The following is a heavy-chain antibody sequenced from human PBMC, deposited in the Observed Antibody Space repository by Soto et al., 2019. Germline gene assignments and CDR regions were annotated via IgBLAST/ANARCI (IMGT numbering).Heavy chain of an antibody. V-gene: IGHV3-30*18. D-gene: IGHD5-12*01. J-gene: IGHJ4*02. Sequence: GGSLTLSCAASGFTFSSYGMHWVRQAPGKGLEWVAVISYDGSNKYYADSVKGRFTISRDNSKNTLYLQMNSLRAEDTAVYYCAKLPMATKEFDYWGQGTLVTVYS. CDR2: ISYDGSNK. CDR1: GFTFSSYG. CDR3: AKLPMATKEFDY.